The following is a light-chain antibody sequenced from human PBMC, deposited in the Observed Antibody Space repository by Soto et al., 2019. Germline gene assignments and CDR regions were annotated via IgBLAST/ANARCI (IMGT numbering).Light chain of an antibody. CDR2: DAS. Sequence: EIVMTQSPVTLSVSPGERATLSCRASQSVRSNLAWYQQKPGQAPRLLMYDASTRATGIPARFSGSGSGTESTLTISSPQSEDFAGSYGQQYNNWPPWKFGQGTKVEIK. J-gene: IGKJ1*01. V-gene: IGKV3-15*01. CDR1: QSVRSN. CDR3: QQYNNWPPWK.